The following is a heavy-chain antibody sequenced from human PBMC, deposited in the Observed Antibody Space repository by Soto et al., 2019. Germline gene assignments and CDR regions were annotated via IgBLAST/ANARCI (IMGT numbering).Heavy chain of an antibody. D-gene: IGHD6-19*01. Sequence: WETLSLTCTVSGGSISSYYWSWIRQPPGKGLEWIGYIYYSGSTNYNPSLKSRVTISVDTSKNQFSLKLSSVTAADTAVYYCARSLIAVAGRDYYYYGMDVWGQGTTVTVSS. CDR3: ARSLIAVAGRDYYYYGMDV. V-gene: IGHV4-59*01. J-gene: IGHJ6*02. CDR2: IYYSGST. CDR1: GGSISSYY.